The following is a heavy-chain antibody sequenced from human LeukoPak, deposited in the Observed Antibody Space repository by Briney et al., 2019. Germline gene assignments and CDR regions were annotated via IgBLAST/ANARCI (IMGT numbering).Heavy chain of an antibody. CDR3: ARGEYFDWHHMDV. V-gene: IGHV3-74*01. CDR1: GFTFSSYG. Sequence: GGSLRLSCAASGFTFSSYGMSWVRQAPGKGLVWVSRINSDGSSTSYADSVKGRFTISRDNAKNTLYLQMNSLRAEDTAVYYCARGEYFDWHHMDVWGKGTTVTISS. J-gene: IGHJ6*03. D-gene: IGHD3-9*01. CDR2: INSDGSST.